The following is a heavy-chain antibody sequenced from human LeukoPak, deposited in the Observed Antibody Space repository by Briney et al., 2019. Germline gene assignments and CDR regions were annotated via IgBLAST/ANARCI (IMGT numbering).Heavy chain of an antibody. CDR2: IIPIFGTA. J-gene: IGHJ4*02. Sequence: SVKVSCKASGGTFSSYAISWVRQAPGQGLEWMGGIIPIFGTANYAQKFQGRVTITADKSTSTAYMELSSLRSEDTAVYYCARDLGYSYGYGFSPDYWGRGTLVTVSS. CDR3: ARDLGYSYGYGFSPDY. V-gene: IGHV1-69*06. CDR1: GGTFSSYA. D-gene: IGHD5-18*01.